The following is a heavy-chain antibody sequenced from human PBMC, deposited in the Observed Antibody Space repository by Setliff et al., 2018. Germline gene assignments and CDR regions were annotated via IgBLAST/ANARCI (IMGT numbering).Heavy chain of an antibody. V-gene: IGHV3-72*01. J-gene: IGHJ4*02. CDR2: IRTKPKSYAT. Sequence: LRLSCAASGFTFTNCAMVWVRQAPGKGLEWVAGIRTKPKSYATEYAASVKGRFTISRDDSKNSLYLQMNSLKTEDTAVYYCARGTAGTATHFDYWGQGTLVTVSS. CDR3: ARGTAGTATHFDY. CDR1: GFTFTNCA. D-gene: IGHD5-18*01.